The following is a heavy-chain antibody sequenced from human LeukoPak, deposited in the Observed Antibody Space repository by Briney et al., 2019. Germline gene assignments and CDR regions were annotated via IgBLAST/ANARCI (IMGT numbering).Heavy chain of an antibody. J-gene: IGHJ4*02. CDR1: GGSISTTNYY. V-gene: IGHV4-39*01. CDR2: ISYSGSS. CDR3: ARSSRSSGWYFDY. Sequence: PSETLPLTCTVSGGSISTTNYYWGWIRQPPGKGLEWIGSISYSGSSYYSPSLKCRVTISVDTSKNQFSLKLSSVTAADTAVYYCARSSRSSGWYFDYWGQGTLVTVSS. D-gene: IGHD6-19*01.